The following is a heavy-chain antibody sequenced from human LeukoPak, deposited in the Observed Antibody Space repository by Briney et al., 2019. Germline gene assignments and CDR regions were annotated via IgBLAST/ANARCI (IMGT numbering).Heavy chain of an antibody. CDR1: GFTFSSYW. CDR3: ARGPRYGSSDYPNYGMDV. J-gene: IGHJ6*02. CDR2: IKQDGSEK. D-gene: IGHD3-22*01. V-gene: IGHV3-7*01. Sequence: GGSLRLSCAASGFTFSSYWMSWVRQAPGKGLEWVANIKQDGSEKYYVDSVKGRFTISRENAKSSLYLQMNSLRAGDTAVYYCARGPRYGSSDYPNYGMDVWGQGTTVTVSS.